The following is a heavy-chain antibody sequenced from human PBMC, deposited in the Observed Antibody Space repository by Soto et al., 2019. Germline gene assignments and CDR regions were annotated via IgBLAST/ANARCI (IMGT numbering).Heavy chain of an antibody. CDR3: ANGRFLEWLLPDNWFDP. Sequence: GGSLRLSCAASGFTFSSYWMSWVRQAPGKGLEWVANIKQDGSEKYYVDSVKGRFTISRDNAKNSLYLQMNSLRAEDTAIYYCANGRFLEWLLPDNWFDPWGQGTLVTVSS. D-gene: IGHD3-3*01. V-gene: IGHV3-7*03. J-gene: IGHJ5*02. CDR1: GFTFSSYW. CDR2: IKQDGSEK.